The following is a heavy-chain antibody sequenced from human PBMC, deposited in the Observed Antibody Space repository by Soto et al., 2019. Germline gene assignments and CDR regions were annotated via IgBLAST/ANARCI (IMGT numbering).Heavy chain of an antibody. Sequence: ASVKVSCKASGYTFTSYYMHWVRQAPGQGLEWMGIINPSGGSTSYAQKFQGRVTMTRDTSTSTVYMELSSLRSEDTAVYYCARDPPPYDILTGSLSGAFDIWGQGTMVTV. CDR2: INPSGGST. CDR1: GYTFTSYY. D-gene: IGHD3-9*01. CDR3: ARDPPPYDILTGSLSGAFDI. V-gene: IGHV1-46*01. J-gene: IGHJ3*02.